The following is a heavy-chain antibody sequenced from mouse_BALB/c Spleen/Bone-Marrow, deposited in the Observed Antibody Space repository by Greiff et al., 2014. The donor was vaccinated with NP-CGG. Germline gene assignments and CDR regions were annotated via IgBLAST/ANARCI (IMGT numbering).Heavy chain of an antibody. CDR1: GYSFTSYY. V-gene: IGHV1-66*01. CDR3: ARGRFTTVVATGAMDY. J-gene: IGHJ4*01. CDR2: IFPGSGNT. Sequence: VQLQQSGPELVKPGASVKISCKASGYSFTSYYIHWVKQRPGQGLEWIGWIFPGSGNTKYNEKFKGKATLTADTSSSTAYMQXXXXXXXXXXVYXCARGRFTTVVATGAMDYWGQGTSVTVSS. D-gene: IGHD1-1*01.